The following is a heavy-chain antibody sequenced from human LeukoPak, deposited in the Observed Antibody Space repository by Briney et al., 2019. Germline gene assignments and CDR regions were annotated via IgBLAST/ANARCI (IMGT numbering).Heavy chain of an antibody. D-gene: IGHD1-7*01. CDR3: ARAENWNYDLYY. V-gene: IGHV1-18*01. CDR1: GYTFTNYG. Sequence: ASVKVSCKASGYTFTNYGFNWARQAPGQGLEWMGWISAYNGNTNYAQKLQGRVTMTTDTSTSTAYMELRSLRSDDTAVYYCARAENWNYDLYYWGQGTLVTVSS. CDR2: ISAYNGNT. J-gene: IGHJ4*02.